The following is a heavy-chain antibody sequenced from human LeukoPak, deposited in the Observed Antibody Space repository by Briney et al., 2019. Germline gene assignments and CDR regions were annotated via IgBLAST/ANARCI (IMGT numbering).Heavy chain of an antibody. D-gene: IGHD2-2*01. CDR1: GLTVSSNY. CDR2: IYAGGRT. CDR3: ARVIYQLVFDY. J-gene: IGHJ4*02. V-gene: IGHV3-53*04. Sequence: GGSLRLSCAASGLTVSSNYMSWVRQAPGRGLEWVSVIYAGGRTYYADSVKGRFTISRHNSNNTLYLQMNSLRPEDTAVYYSARVIYQLVFDYWGQGTLVSVSS.